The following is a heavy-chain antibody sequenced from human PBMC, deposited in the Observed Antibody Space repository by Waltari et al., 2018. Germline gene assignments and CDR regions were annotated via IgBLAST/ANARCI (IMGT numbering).Heavy chain of an antibody. Sequence: VQLVESGGGLVQPGGSLRLSCAASGFTINTYSMNWVRQAPGKGLEWSGSIYYSGSTYYNPSLKSRVTISVDTSKNQFSLKLSSVTAADTAVYYCARGGIVVVRRDWFDPWGQGTLVTVSS. CDR1: GFTINTYS. CDR2: IYYSGST. V-gene: IGHV4-39*07. D-gene: IGHD2-21*01. CDR3: ARGGIVVVRRDWFDP. J-gene: IGHJ5*02.